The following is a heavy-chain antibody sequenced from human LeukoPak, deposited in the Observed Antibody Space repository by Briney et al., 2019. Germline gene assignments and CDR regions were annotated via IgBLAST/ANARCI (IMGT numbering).Heavy chain of an antibody. CDR1: GLTFSSDA. Sequence: PGGSLRLSCAASGLTFSSDAMTWGRQAPGKGLEGSGYMGSVSSPVFYADSVKGRFTISRDNAKNSLYLQINSLRPEDTAVYYCARVVLRNSVVPPLFAYWGQGTLVAVSS. V-gene: IGHV3-48*04. J-gene: IGHJ4*02. D-gene: IGHD2-21*01. CDR2: MGSVSSPV. CDR3: ARVVLRNSVVPPLFAY.